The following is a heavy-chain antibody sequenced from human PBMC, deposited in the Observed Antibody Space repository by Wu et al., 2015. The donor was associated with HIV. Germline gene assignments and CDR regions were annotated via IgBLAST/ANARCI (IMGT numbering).Heavy chain of an antibody. CDR3: GGSPKIVYYYYFMDV. CDR2: ISPSGDST. D-gene: IGHD2/OR15-2a*01. CDR1: GYTLTTNY. J-gene: IGHJ6*02. Sequence: QVQLVQSGAEVKKPGASMKISCMASGYTLTTNYMHWVRQAPGQGLEWMGIISPSGDSTNYAQKFQGRLTLTRDTSTSIVYMELTSLRSEDTALYFCGGSPKIVYYYYFMDVWGQGTTVTVSS. V-gene: IGHV1-46*01.